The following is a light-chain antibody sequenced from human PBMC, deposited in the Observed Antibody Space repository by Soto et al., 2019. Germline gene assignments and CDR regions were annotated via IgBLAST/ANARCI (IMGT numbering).Light chain of an antibody. CDR3: QQYNSYLNS. CDR2: KAS. V-gene: IGKV1-5*03. CDR1: QSISIW. J-gene: IGKJ2*01. Sequence: DIQMTQSPSSLSASVGDRVTITCRASQSISIWLAWYQQKPGKAPKLLIYKASTLESGVPSRFSGSGSGTEFSLTIDSLQPDDVAAYYCQQYNSYLNSFGQGTKLEI.